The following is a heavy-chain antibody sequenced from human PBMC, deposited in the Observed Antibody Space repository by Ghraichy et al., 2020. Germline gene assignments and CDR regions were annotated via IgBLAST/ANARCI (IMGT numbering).Heavy chain of an antibody. J-gene: IGHJ4*02. Sequence: SETLSLTCTVSGGSISSSSYYWGWIRQPPGKGLEWIGSIYYSGSTYYNPSLKSRVTISVDTSKNQFSLKLSSVTAADTAVYYCARRGSYCGGDCYSFFDYWGQGTLVTVSS. CDR1: GGSISSSSYY. CDR3: ARRGSYCGGDCYSFFDY. V-gene: IGHV4-39*01. CDR2: IYYSGST. D-gene: IGHD2-21*02.